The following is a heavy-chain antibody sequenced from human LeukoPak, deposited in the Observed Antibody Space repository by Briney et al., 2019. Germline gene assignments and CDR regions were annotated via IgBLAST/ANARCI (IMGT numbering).Heavy chain of an antibody. D-gene: IGHD1-26*01. J-gene: IGHJ4*02. CDR3: ARVEFSGSYFSDY. Sequence: GGSLRLSCTASGFTFNDYYMTWLRQAPGKGLEWVSSISSSSTYIYYADSVKGRFTISRDNAKNSLYLQMNSLRAEDTAVYYCARVEFSGSYFSDYWGQGTLVTVSS. CDR2: ISSSSTYI. CDR1: GFTFNDYY. V-gene: IGHV3-21*01.